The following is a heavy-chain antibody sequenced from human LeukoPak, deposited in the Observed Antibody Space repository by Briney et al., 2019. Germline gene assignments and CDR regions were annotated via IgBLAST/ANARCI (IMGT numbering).Heavy chain of an antibody. Sequence: PGGSLRLPCAASGFTVSSNCMSWVRQTPGKGLEWVSVIYSGGTTYYADSVKGRFAISRDNSENTLFLQMNSLRAEDTAVYYCARESQPYSHGYGAIDHWGRGTLDSVPS. V-gene: IGHV3-53*01. J-gene: IGHJ1*01. CDR1: GFTVSSNC. CDR3: ARESQPYSHGYGAIDH. D-gene: IGHD5-18*01. CDR2: IYSGGTT.